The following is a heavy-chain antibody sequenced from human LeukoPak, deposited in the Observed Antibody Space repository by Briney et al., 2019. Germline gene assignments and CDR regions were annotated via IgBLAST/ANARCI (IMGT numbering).Heavy chain of an antibody. CDR2: INPNSGGT. V-gene: IGHV1-2*02. D-gene: IGHD3-22*01. CDR1: GYTFTGYY. J-gene: IGHJ4*02. CDR3: ARKQHRYYYDSSGFNTEYYFDY. Sequence: ASAKVSCKASGYTFTGYYMHWVRQAPGQGLEWMGWINPNSGGTNYAQKFQGRVTMTRDTSISTAYMELSRLRSDDTAVYYCARKQHRYYYDSSGFNTEYYFDYWGQGTLVTVSS.